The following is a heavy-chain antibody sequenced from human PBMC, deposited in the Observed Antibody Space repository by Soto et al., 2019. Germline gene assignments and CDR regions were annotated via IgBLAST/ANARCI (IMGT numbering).Heavy chain of an antibody. Sequence: PSQTLSLTCAISGDSVSSNSAAWNWIRQSPSRGLEWLGRTYYRSKWYNDYAVSVKSRITINPDTSKNQFSLQLNSVTPEDTAVYYCAIDPYDSSGYYFPDYYYYGMDVWGQGTTVTVSS. CDR1: GDSVSSNSAA. J-gene: IGHJ6*02. D-gene: IGHD3-22*01. CDR3: AIDPYDSSGYYFPDYYYYGMDV. V-gene: IGHV6-1*01. CDR2: TYYRSKWYN.